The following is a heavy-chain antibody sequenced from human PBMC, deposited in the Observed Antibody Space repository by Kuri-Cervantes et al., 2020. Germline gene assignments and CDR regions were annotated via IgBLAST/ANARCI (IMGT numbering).Heavy chain of an antibody. CDR2: IYSGGST. D-gene: IGHD5-12*01. CDR3: ARDGDSGYDFRPLDY. J-gene: IGHJ4*02. CDR1: GFTFSDYY. Sequence: GESLKISCAASGFTFSDYYMSWVRQAPGKGLEWVSVIYSGGSTYYADSVKGRFTISRDNSKNTLYLQMNSLRAEDTAVYYCARDGDSGYDFRPLDYWGQGTLVTVSS. V-gene: IGHV3-53*01.